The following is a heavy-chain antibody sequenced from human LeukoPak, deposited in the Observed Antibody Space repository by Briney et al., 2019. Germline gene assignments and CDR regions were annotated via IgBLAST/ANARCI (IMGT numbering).Heavy chain of an antibody. CDR2: ISSSSTTI. J-gene: IGHJ4*02. Sequence: GGSLRLSCAASGFTFSSYNMNWVRQAPGKGLEWVSYISSSSTTIYYADSVKGRFTLSRDNARNSLYLQMNSLRAEDTAVYYCARGHWGLDSWGQGTLVSVSS. CDR1: GFTFSSYN. V-gene: IGHV3-48*04. CDR3: ARGHWGLDS. D-gene: IGHD7-27*01.